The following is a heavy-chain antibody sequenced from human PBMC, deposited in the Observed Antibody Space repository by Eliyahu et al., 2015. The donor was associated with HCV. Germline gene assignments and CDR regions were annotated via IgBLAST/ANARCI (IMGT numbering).Heavy chain of an antibody. V-gene: IGHV3-48*01. Sequence: EAQLVESGGGLVQSGGXLRLXXTASGFXFRIFNMHWVRQAPGKGLEWISFISSSGSTKYFADFVSGRFSVSRDNAKNSVFLDIHSLTAEDTGVYYCARDYDYGRNSYLDYWGQGTLVTVSS. CDR1: GFXFRIFN. CDR3: ARDYDYGRNSYLDY. D-gene: IGHD4-17*01. CDR2: ISSSGSTK. J-gene: IGHJ4*02.